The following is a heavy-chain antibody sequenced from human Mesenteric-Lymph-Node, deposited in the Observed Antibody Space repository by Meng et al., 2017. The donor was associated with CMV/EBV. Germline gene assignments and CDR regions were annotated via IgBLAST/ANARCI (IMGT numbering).Heavy chain of an antibody. D-gene: IGHD2-15*01. CDR3: AGGSSTWTNM. CDR1: GFTFDDYA. CDR2: ISWNSDTI. J-gene: IGHJ4*02. Sequence: GGSLRLSCAASGFTFDDYAMHWVRQAPGKGLEWVAGISWNSDTIGYADSVKGRFVISRDNAKNSLCLQMNSLRAEDTAVYYCAGGSSTWTNMWGQGTLVTVSS. V-gene: IGHV3-9*01.